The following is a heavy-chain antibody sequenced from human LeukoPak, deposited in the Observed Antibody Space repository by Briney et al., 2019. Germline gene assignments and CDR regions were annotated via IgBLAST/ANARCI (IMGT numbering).Heavy chain of an antibody. CDR2: IYYSGTT. Sequence: SETLSLTCTVSGVSISSYYWNWIRQPPGKGLEWIGSIYYSGTTNYNPSLKSRVTVSLDTSKTQFSLKLSSVTAVDTAVYYCARGEGSSMVRGVIFWFDPWGQGSLVTVSS. J-gene: IGHJ5*02. D-gene: IGHD3-10*01. CDR1: GVSISSYY. CDR3: ARGEGSSMVRGVIFWFDP. V-gene: IGHV4-59*01.